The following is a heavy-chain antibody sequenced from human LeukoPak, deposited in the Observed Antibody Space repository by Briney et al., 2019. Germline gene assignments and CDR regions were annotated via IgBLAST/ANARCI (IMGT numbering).Heavy chain of an antibody. V-gene: IGHV3-9*01. CDR1: GFTFDDYA. Sequence: PGGSLRLSCAASGFTFDDYAMHWVRQAPGKGLEWVSGISWNSGSIGYADSVKGRFTISRDNAKNSLYLQMNSLRAEDTALYYCAKDISSSGWYLGGIDYWGQGTLVTVSS. D-gene: IGHD6-19*01. J-gene: IGHJ4*02. CDR3: AKDISSSGWYLGGIDY. CDR2: ISWNSGSI.